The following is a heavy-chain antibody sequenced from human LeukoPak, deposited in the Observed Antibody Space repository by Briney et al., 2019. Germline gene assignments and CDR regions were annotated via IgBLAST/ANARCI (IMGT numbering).Heavy chain of an antibody. J-gene: IGHJ6*02. V-gene: IGHV3-23*01. D-gene: IGHD2-2*01. CDR3: ARHSRGYTSSPAGGMDV. Sequence: PGGSLRLSCAASGFTLRSYDMSWVRQAPGKGLEWVAATSGSGGNTYYADSVKGRFTISRDNSKNTLYLQMNSLRAEDTAVYFCARHSRGYTSSPAGGMDVWGQGTTVTVSS. CDR2: TSGSGGNT. CDR1: GFTLRSYD.